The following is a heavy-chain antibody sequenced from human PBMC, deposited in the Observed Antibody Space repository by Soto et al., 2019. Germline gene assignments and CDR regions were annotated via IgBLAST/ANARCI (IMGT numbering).Heavy chain of an antibody. Sequence: NPSVTLSLTCTVSGGSISSYYWSWIRQPPGKGLEWLGYIYYSGSTNYNPSLKSRVTISVDTSKNQFSLKLSSVTAADTAVYYCARVGDFWSGYRHGMDVWGQGTTVTVSS. CDR2: IYYSGST. V-gene: IGHV4-59*01. CDR3: ARVGDFWSGYRHGMDV. D-gene: IGHD3-3*01. CDR1: GGSISSYY. J-gene: IGHJ6*02.